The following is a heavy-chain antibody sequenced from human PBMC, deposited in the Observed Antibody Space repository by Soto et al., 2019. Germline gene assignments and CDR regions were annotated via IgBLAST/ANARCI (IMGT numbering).Heavy chain of an antibody. Sequence: GESLKISCAASGFTFSSYGMHWVRQAPGKGLEWVAVISYDGSNKYYADSVKGRFTISRDNSKNTLYLQMNSLRAEDTAVYYCAKSSKRGGYYYYYMDVWGKGTTVTVSS. V-gene: IGHV3-30*18. D-gene: IGHD4-4*01. CDR3: AKSSKRGGYYYYYMDV. CDR1: GFTFSSYG. J-gene: IGHJ6*03. CDR2: ISYDGSNK.